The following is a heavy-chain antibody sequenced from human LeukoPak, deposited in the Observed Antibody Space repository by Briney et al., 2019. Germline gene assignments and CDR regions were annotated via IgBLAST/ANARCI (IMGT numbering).Heavy chain of an antibody. J-gene: IGHJ5*02. CDR1: GFTFSSYG. CDR3: AKAGGVGYCSSTSCYSANWFDP. D-gene: IGHD2-2*01. CDR2: ISYDGSNK. Sequence: GRSLRLSCAASGFTFSSYGMHWVRQAPGKGLEWVAVISYDGSNKYYADSVKGRFTISRDNSKNTLYLQMNSLGPEDTAVYYCAKAGGVGYCSSTSCYSANWFDPWGQGTLVTVSS. V-gene: IGHV3-30*18.